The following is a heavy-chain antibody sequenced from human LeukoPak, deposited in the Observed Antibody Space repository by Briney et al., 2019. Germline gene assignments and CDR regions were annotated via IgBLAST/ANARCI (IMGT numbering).Heavy chain of an antibody. V-gene: IGHV1-24*01. J-gene: IGHJ4*02. CDR1: GYTLTELS. D-gene: IGHD2-21*02. Sequence: GASVKVSCKVSGYTLTELSMHWVRQAPGKGLEWMGGFDPEDGETIYAQKFQGRVTMTEDTSTDTAYMELSSLRSEDTAVYYCATPPLATWGVTAVAYDYWGQGTLVTVSS. CDR3: ATPPLATWGVTAVAYDY. CDR2: FDPEDGET.